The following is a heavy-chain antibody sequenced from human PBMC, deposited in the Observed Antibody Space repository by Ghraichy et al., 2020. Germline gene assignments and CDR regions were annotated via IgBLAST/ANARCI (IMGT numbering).Heavy chain of an antibody. CDR3: ARGSGVVAQSAIVADDNDYHYIDV. CDR1: GDSFSSPNYY. Sequence: SETLSLTCTVSGDSFSSPNYYWTWIRQPAGKGLEWIGRVYASGSANYNSSLRSRVTMSVDTSKSQFSLTLNSMTASDAAVYYCARGSGVVAQSAIVADDNDYHYIDVWGRGTTVTVSS. J-gene: IGHJ6*03. CDR2: VYASGSA. D-gene: IGHD5-12*01. V-gene: IGHV4-61*02.